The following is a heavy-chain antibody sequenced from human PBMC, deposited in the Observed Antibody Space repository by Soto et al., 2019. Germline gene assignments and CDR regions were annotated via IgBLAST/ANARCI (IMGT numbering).Heavy chain of an antibody. CDR1: GFTFSDHY. J-gene: IGHJ4*02. D-gene: IGHD3-10*01. V-gene: IGHV3-72*01. CDR2: TRNKANSYTT. Sequence: LRLSCAASGFTFSDHYMDWVRQAPGKGLEWVGRTRNKANSYTTEYAASVIGRFTISRDDSKNSLYLQMNSLKTEDTALYYCVSVSGSYYYDYWGQGTLVTVSS. CDR3: VSVSGSYYYDY.